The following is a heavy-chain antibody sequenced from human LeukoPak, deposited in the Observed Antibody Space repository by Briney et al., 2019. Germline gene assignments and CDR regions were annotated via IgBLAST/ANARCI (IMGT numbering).Heavy chain of an antibody. CDR1: GFTFSNSW. J-gene: IGHJ3*02. CDR2: IWYDGSNK. CDR3: ARDPWVYDILTGYGSQDAFDI. D-gene: IGHD3-9*01. Sequence: GGSLRLSCVASGFTFSNSWMSWVRQAPGKGLEWVAVIWYDGSNKYYADSVKGRFTISRDNSKNTLYLQMNSLRAEDTAVYYCARDPWVYDILTGYGSQDAFDIWGQGTKVTVSS. V-gene: IGHV3-33*08.